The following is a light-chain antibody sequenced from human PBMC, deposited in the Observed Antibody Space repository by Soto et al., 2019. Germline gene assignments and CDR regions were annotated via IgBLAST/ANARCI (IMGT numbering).Light chain of an antibody. CDR3: SSYRSSSTVHV. J-gene: IGLJ1*01. CDR2: DVS. CDR1: SSDVGGYNY. Sequence: QSALTQPASVSGSPGQSITISCTGTSSDVGGYNYVSWYQQHPGEAPKLLIYDVSNRPSGVSNRFSGSKSGNTASLTISGLQAEDEADYYCSSYRSSSTVHVFGTGTRSPS. V-gene: IGLV2-14*01.